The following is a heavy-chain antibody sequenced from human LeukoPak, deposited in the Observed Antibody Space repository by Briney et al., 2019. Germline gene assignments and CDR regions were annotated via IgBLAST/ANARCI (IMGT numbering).Heavy chain of an antibody. CDR1: GDSVSSNSAA. V-gene: IGHV6-1*01. CDR3: AKANQYDFWSGEPALYYYMDV. Sequence: SQTLSLTCAISGDSVSSNSAAWNWIRQSPSRGLEWLGRTYYRSKWYNDYAVSVKSRITINPDTSKNQFSLQLNSVTPEDTAVYYCAKANQYDFWSGEPALYYYMDVWGKGTTVTVSS. CDR2: TYYRSKWYN. D-gene: IGHD3-3*01. J-gene: IGHJ6*03.